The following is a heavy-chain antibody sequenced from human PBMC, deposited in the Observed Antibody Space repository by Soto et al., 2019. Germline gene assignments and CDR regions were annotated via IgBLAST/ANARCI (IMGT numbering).Heavy chain of an antibody. CDR3: ARGIVGALILWFDS. J-gene: IGHJ5*01. D-gene: IGHD1-26*01. CDR2: ISGSGGST. CDR1: GFTFSSYA. Sequence: GGSLRLSCAASGFTFSSYAMSWVRQAPGKGLEWVSSISGSGGSTYYADSVKGRFTISRDTSKNTLYLQMNSLRVEDTAVYYCARGIVGALILWFDSWGQGTLVTVSS. V-gene: IGHV3-23*01.